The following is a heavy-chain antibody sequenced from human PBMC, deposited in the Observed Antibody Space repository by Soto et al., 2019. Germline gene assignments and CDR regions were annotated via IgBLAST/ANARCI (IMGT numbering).Heavy chain of an antibody. CDR3: ARVRLLWFGELLINGMDV. Sequence: QVQLVQSGAEVKKPGSSVKVSCKASGGTFSSYAISWVRQAPGQGLEWMGGIIPIFGTANYAQKFQGRVTITADESTSTAYMELSSLRSGDTAVYYCARVRLLWFGELLINGMDVWGQGTTVTVSS. CDR1: GGTFSSYA. V-gene: IGHV1-69*01. D-gene: IGHD3-10*01. J-gene: IGHJ6*02. CDR2: IIPIFGTA.